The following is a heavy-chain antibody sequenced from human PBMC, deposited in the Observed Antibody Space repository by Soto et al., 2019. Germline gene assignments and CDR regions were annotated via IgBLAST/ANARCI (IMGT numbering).Heavy chain of an antibody. J-gene: IGHJ4*02. Sequence: SETLSLTCAVYGGSFSGYYWSWIRQPPGKGLEWIGEINHSGSTNYNPSLKSRVTISVDTSKNQFSLKLSSVTAADTAVYYCARGLYSRTMDAGYWGQGTLVTVSS. D-gene: IGHD6-13*01. V-gene: IGHV4-34*01. CDR1: GGSFSGYY. CDR2: INHSGST. CDR3: ARGLYSRTMDAGY.